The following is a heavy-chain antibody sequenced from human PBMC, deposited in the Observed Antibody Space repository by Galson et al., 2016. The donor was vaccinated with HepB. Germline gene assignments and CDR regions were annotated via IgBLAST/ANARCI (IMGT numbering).Heavy chain of an antibody. CDR3: ATTYGSGVTNWFGP. CDR2: INTAKGNT. V-gene: IGHV1-3*04. D-gene: IGHD3-10*01. J-gene: IGHJ5*02. CDR1: GYTFSSYA. Sequence: SVKVSCKASGYTFSSYAIHWVRQAPGQRLEWMGWINTAKGNTHYSQKFQGRVIITRDTFASTAYMELSSLRSEDTAVYYCATTYGSGVTNWFGPWGQGTLVTVSS.